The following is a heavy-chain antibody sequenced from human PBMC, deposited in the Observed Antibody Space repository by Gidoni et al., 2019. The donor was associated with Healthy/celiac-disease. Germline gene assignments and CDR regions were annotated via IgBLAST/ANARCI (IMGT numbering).Heavy chain of an antibody. D-gene: IGHD2-15*01. CDR1: GGTLSSYA. V-gene: IGHV1-69*01. CDR3: ARDCAPNVGYCSGGFDP. CDR2: INPIFGTA. J-gene: IGHJ5*02. Sequence: QVQLVKSGAEVKKPGYSVKVYCKASGGTLSSYAIRWVRQAPGQGLEWMGGINPIFGTATYAQKFQGRVTITADESTSTAYMELSSLRSEDPAVYYCARDCAPNVGYCSGGFDPWGQGTLVTVSS.